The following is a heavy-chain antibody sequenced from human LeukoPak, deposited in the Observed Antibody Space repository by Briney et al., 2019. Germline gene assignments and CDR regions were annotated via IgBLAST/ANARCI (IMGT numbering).Heavy chain of an antibody. CDR2: INTYNGDT. V-gene: IGHV1-18*01. J-gene: IGHJ4*02. D-gene: IGHD3-10*01. CDR1: GYTFTSYG. Sequence: ASVKVSCKASGYTFTSYGISWVRQAPGQGLEWMGWINTYNGDTNYAQKLQGRVTMTTDTSTSTAYMELRSLRSDDTAVYYCARDGGPPRVRWFGELLPLDYWGQGTLVTVSS. CDR3: ARDGGPPRVRWFGELLPLDY.